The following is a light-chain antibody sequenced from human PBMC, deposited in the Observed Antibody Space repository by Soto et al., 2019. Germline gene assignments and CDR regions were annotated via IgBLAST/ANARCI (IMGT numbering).Light chain of an antibody. V-gene: IGKV3-15*01. J-gene: IGKJ5*01. CDR1: QSVSSN. CDR2: GAS. Sequence: EIVLPQSPATLSVSPGERATLSCRASQSVSSNLAWYQKKPGQAPRLLIYGASTRATGIPARFSGSGSGTEFTLTISSLQSEDFAVYYCQQYNDWPLTFGQGTRLEIK. CDR3: QQYNDWPLT.